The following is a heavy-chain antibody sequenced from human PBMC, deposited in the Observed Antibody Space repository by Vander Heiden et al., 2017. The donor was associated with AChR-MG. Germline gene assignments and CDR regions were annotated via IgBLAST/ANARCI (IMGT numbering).Heavy chain of an antibody. CDR3: AKDPRESIGWAAFDY. Sequence: EVQLLESGGGLVQPGGSLRLSCAASGFAFNTYASSWVRQAPGKGLEWVSSISGSGGSTNYAESVKGRFTISRDNSKNTLSLQMNSLRADDTALYFCAKDPRESIGWAAFDYWGQGILVTVSS. CDR1: GFAFNTYA. D-gene: IGHD6-19*01. CDR2: ISGSGGST. V-gene: IGHV3-23*01. J-gene: IGHJ4*02.